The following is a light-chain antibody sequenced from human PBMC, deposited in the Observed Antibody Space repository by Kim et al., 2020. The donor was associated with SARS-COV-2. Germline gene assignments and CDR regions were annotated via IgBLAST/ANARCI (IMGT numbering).Light chain of an antibody. CDR2: QDS. CDR3: QAWDSDTVV. V-gene: IGLV3-1*01. J-gene: IGLJ2*01. Sequence: SYELTQPPSVSVSPGQTATISCSGDNLGEKYACWFQQKPGQSPVLVIHQDSKRPSGIPERFSGSNSGNTATLTISGTQAMDEADYYCQAWDSDTVVFGGGTQLTVL. CDR1: NLGEKY.